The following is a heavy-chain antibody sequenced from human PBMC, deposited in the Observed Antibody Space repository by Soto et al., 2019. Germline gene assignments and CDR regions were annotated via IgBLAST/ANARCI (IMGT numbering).Heavy chain of an antibody. CDR1: GFTFSSYW. CDR2: INSDGSSS. J-gene: IGHJ4*02. CDR3: VREDVGLGIDY. Sequence: GGSLRLSCAASGFTFSSYWMHWVRQAPEKGLVWVSHINSDGSSSTYADSVKGRFTISRDNAKNTLYLQMNSLRAEDTAVYYCVREDVGLGIDYCGLVTLVTV. D-gene: IGHD1-26*01. V-gene: IGHV3-74*01.